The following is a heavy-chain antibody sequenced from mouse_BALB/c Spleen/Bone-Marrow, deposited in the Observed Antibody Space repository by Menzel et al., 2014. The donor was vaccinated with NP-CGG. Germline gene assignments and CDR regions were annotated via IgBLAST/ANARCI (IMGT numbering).Heavy chain of an antibody. CDR3: TRSGYHYYSFAF. Sequence: QVQLQQPGAELVKPGASVKLSCKASGYTFTTYYIYWVKQRPGQGLEWIGGINPSNGGSSFNEKFKNKATLIVDESSTTVYMQLSSLTSEDSAVYFCTRSGYHYYSFAFWGQGTLVTVSA. V-gene: IGHV1S81*02. CDR1: GYTFTTYY. D-gene: IGHD1-2*01. J-gene: IGHJ3*01. CDR2: INPSNGGS.